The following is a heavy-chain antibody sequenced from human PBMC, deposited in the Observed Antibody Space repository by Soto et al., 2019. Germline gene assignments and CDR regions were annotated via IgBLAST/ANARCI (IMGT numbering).Heavy chain of an antibody. CDR2: INAGNGNT. Sequence: QVKLVQSGAEVKKPGASVKVSCKASGYTFTSYAMHWVRQAPGQRLEWMGWINAGNGNTKYSHKFQGRVTITRDTSASTAYKELSSLRSEDPAVYYCARDRGAVSAFAGYWGQGTLVTVSS. CDR3: ARDRGAVSAFAGY. CDR1: GYTFTSYA. D-gene: IGHD2-21*01. J-gene: IGHJ4*02. V-gene: IGHV1-3*01.